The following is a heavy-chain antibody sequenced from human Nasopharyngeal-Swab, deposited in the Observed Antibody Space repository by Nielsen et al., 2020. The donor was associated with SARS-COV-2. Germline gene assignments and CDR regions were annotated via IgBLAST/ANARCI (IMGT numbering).Heavy chain of an antibody. CDR2: ISGSGGSS. J-gene: IGHJ4*02. CDR3: AKTLSRIAGPPNYFDY. D-gene: IGHD6-6*01. CDR1: GFTFSSYA. Sequence: GESLKISCAASGFTFSSYAMSWVRQAPGKGLEWVSAISGSGGSSYYADSVKGRFTISRDNSKNTLYLQMNSLRAEDTAVYYCAKTLSRIAGPPNYFDYWGQGTLATVSS. V-gene: IGHV3-23*01.